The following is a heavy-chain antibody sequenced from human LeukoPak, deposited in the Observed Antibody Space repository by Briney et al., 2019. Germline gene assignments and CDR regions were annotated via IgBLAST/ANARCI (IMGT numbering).Heavy chain of an antibody. J-gene: IGHJ4*02. D-gene: IGHD3-22*01. V-gene: IGHV3-23*01. Sequence: GGSLRLSCAASGFTFSDYVMSWVRQAPGKGLEWVSAISGSGGSTYYADSVKGRFTISRDNSKNTLYLQMNSLRAEDTAVYYCARAPPLYYYDSSGYYGLFDYWGQGTLVTVSS. CDR1: GFTFSDYV. CDR2: ISGSGGST. CDR3: ARAPPLYYYDSSGYYGLFDY.